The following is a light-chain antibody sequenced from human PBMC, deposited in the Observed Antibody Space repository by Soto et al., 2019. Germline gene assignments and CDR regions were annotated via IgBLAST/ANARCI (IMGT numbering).Light chain of an antibody. Sequence: QTVVTQPPSASASLGDSVTLTCTLSSGYSNYKVDWYQQRPGKGPRFVMRVGADGVVGPKGDGIPDRFSVLGSGLNRYLTIKNIQEEDESDYHCGADHGSGSDSVFGGGTKLTVL. CDR2: VGADGVVG. CDR3: GADHGSGSDSV. CDR1: SGYSNYK. V-gene: IGLV9-49*01. J-gene: IGLJ2*01.